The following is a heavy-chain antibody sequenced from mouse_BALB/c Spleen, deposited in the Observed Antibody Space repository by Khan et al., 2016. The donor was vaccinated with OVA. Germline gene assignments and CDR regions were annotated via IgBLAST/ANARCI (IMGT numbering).Heavy chain of an antibody. CDR3: ARGNYYGYYFDY. Sequence: EVQLQESGPGLVKPSQSLSLTCTVTGYSITSGYAWNWIRQFPGNKLEWMGYISYSGGTSYNPSLQSRNSITRDTSKNQFFLQLNSVTTEDTATYYCARGNYYGYYFDYWGQGTTLTGSS. CDR1: GYSITSGYA. CDR2: ISYSGGT. J-gene: IGHJ2*01. D-gene: IGHD1-1*01. V-gene: IGHV3-2*02.